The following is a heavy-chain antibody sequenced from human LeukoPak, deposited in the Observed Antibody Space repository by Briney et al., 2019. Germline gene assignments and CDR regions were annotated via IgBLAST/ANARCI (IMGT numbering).Heavy chain of an antibody. CDR3: AKEGSSWYPYYFDY. D-gene: IGHD6-13*01. CDR2: ISGNVVST. Sequence: GGSLRLSCAASGFTFRSYAMNWVRQAPGKGLEWVSAISGNVVSTYYADSVKGRFTISRDNSKNTLYLQMNSLRAEDTAVYYCAKEGSSWYPYYFDYWGQGTLVTVSS. CDR1: GFTFRSYA. V-gene: IGHV3-23*01. J-gene: IGHJ4*02.